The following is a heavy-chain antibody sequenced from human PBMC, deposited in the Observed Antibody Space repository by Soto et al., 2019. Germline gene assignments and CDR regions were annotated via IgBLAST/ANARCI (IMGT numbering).Heavy chain of an antibody. V-gene: IGHV3-23*01. J-gene: IGHJ2*01. Sequence: GGSLRLSCAASGFTFSSYAMSWVRQAPGKGLEWVSAISGSGGSTYYADSVKGRFTISRDNSKNTLYLQMNSLRAEDTAVYYCAKHMTTVTGEHFDWYFDLWGRGTLVTVSS. D-gene: IGHD4-17*01. CDR3: AKHMTTVTGEHFDWYFDL. CDR2: ISGSGGST. CDR1: GFTFSSYA.